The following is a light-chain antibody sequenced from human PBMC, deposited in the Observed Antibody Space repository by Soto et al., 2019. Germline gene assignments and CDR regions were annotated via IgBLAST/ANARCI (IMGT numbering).Light chain of an antibody. CDR1: QSLVYSDGTTH. J-gene: IGKJ2*01. V-gene: IGKV2-30*01. Sequence: DVVMTQSPLSLPVTLGQPASISCRSSQSLVYSDGTTHLNWCQQRPGQSPRRLIYRVSNRDSGVPDRFSGSGSGTYFTLNISRVEAEDLGVYYCKQGTHWLYTFGQGTKLEIK. CDR2: RVS. CDR3: KQGTHWLYT.